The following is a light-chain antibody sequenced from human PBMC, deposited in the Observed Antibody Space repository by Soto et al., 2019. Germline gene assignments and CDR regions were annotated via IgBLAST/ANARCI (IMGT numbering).Light chain of an antibody. CDR3: QQYMSSVT. Sequence: EIVLTQSPGSLSLSPGERATLSCRASQSVDSTFFAWYQKKPGQAPRLLMYGVSKRATGIPDRFSGSGSATDFPLTISRLEPEDFAVYYCQQYMSSVTFGQGTRVEIK. V-gene: IGKV3-20*01. J-gene: IGKJ1*01. CDR2: GVS. CDR1: QSVDSTF.